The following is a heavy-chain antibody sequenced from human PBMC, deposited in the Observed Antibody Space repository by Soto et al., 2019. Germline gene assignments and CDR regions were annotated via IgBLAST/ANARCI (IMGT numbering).Heavy chain of an antibody. J-gene: IGHJ4*02. D-gene: IGHD6-19*01. Sequence: ASVKVSCKASGGTFSSYAISWVRQAPGQGLEWMGGIIPIFGTANYAQKFQGRVTITADESTSTAYMELSSLRSEDTAVYYCAREKPGIAVAGTLYYFDYWGQGTLVTVSS. V-gene: IGHV1-69*13. CDR1: GGTFSSYA. CDR2: IIPIFGTA. CDR3: AREKPGIAVAGTLYYFDY.